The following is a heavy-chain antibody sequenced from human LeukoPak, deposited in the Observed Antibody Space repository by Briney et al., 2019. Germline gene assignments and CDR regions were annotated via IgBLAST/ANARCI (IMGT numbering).Heavy chain of an antibody. CDR3: AKGYYDSSGYLDVGDAFDI. D-gene: IGHD3-22*01. Sequence: PGGSLRLSCAASGFTFDDYAMHWVRQAPGKGLEWVSGISWNSGSIGYADSVKGRFTISRDNAKNSLYLQMNSLRAEDTVLYYCAKGYYDSSGYLDVGDAFDIWGQGTMVTVSS. CDR2: ISWNSGSI. J-gene: IGHJ3*02. V-gene: IGHV3-9*01. CDR1: GFTFDDYA.